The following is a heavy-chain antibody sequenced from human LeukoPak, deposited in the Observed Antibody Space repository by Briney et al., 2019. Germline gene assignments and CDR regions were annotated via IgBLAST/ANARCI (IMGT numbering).Heavy chain of an antibody. V-gene: IGHV1-18*01. J-gene: IGHJ4*02. CDR2: ISAYNGNT. Sequence: ASVKVSCKASGYTFTSYGISWVRQAPGQGLEWMGWISAYNGNTNYAPKLHGRVTMTTDTSTSTAYMELRSLRSDDTAVYYCARDGRDYGGPIFDYWGQGTLVTVSS. CDR1: GYTFTSYG. CDR3: ARDGRDYGGPIFDY. D-gene: IGHD4-23*01.